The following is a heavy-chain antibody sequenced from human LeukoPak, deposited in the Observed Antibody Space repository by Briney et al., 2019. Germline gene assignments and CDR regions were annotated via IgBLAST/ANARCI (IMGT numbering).Heavy chain of an antibody. CDR3: ERGAAAVAY. J-gene: IGHJ4*02. D-gene: IGHD6-13*01. CDR2: IKAGNGDT. Sequence: ASVKVSCKCSGYTFTIYAIHWMRQVAGQRLEWMGFIKAGNGDTKYSHRFQGRVTLTSETSASTASMALRSMRSEDKAVYFCERGAAAVAYWGQGTRVTVSS. V-gene: IGHV1-3*01. CDR1: GYTFTIYA.